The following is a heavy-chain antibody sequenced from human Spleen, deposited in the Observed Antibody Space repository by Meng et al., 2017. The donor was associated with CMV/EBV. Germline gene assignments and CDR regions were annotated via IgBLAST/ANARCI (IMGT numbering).Heavy chain of an antibody. V-gene: IGHV4-38-2*02. Sequence: GSLRLSCTVSGYSISSGYYWGWIRQPPGKGLEWIGSIYHSGSTYYNPSLKSRVTISVDTSKDQFSLKLSSVTAADTAVYYCARVGEQQMVRWFDPWGQGTLVTVSS. CDR3: ARVGEQQMVRWFDP. J-gene: IGHJ5*02. D-gene: IGHD6-13*01. CDR2: IYHSGST. CDR1: GYSISSGYY.